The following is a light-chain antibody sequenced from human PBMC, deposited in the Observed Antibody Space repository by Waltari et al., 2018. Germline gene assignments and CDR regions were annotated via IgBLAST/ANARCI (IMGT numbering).Light chain of an antibody. J-gene: IGLJ2*01. CDR3: NSRDSSGNHRVV. V-gene: IGLV3-19*01. CDR1: SLRSYY. Sequence: SSELTQHPAVSVALGQTVRITCQGDSLRSYYASWYQQKPGQAPVLVIYGKNNRPSGIPDRFSGSSSGNTASLTITGAQAEDEADYYCNSRDSSGNHRVVFGGGTKLTVL. CDR2: GKN.